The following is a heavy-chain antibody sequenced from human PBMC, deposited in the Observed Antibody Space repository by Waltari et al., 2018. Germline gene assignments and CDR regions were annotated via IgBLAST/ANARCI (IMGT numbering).Heavy chain of an antibody. CDR3: ARRYCSGGSCYHPFDY. D-gene: IGHD2-15*01. V-gene: IGHV4-39*01. J-gene: IGHJ4*02. Sequence: QLQLQESAPGLVKPSETLSLTCTVSGGSISSSSYYWGWIRQPPGKGLEWIGSSYYSGSTYYNPSLKSRVTISVDTSKNQFSLKLSSVTAADTAVYYCARRYCSGGSCYHPFDYWGQGTLVTVSS. CDR1: GGSISSSSYY. CDR2: SYYSGST.